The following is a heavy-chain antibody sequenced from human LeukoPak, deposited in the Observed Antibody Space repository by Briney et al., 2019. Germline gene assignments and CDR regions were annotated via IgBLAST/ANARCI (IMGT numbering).Heavy chain of an antibody. CDR3: TRDRPVVCSSTSCYPRFDY. Sequence: SGGSLRLSCAASGFTFSSYWMHWVRQAPGKGLVWVSRINSDGSSTSYADSVKGRFTISRDNAKNTLYLQMNSLRAEDTAVYFCTRDRPVVCSSTSCYPRFDYWGQGTLVTVSS. D-gene: IGHD2-2*01. V-gene: IGHV3-74*01. J-gene: IGHJ4*02. CDR1: GFTFSSYW. CDR2: INSDGSST.